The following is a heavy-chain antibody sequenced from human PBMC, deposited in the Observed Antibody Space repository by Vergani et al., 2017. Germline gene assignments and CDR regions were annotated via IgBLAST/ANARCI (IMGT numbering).Heavy chain of an antibody. Sequence: EVQLVESGGGLVQPGGSLRLSCAASGFTFSSYWMSWVRQAPGKGLEWVANIKQDGSEKYYVDSVKGRFTISRDNAKNSLYLQMNSLRAEDTAVYYWARVRYGTEQWLVWEPSPEWYYYGMDVWGQGTTVTVSS. D-gene: IGHD6-19*01. CDR1: GFTFSSYW. CDR3: ARVRYGTEQWLVWEPSPEWYYYGMDV. V-gene: IGHV3-7*03. J-gene: IGHJ6*02. CDR2: IKQDGSEK.